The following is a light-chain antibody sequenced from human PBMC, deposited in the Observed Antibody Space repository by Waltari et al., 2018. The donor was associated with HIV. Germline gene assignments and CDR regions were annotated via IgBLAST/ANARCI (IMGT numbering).Light chain of an antibody. V-gene: IGKV1-39*01. CDR2: AAS. J-gene: IGKJ2*01. CDR3: QQSYSTLPYT. Sequence: TCRASQSISSYLNWYQQKPGKAPKLLIYAASSLQTGVPSRFSGIGSGTDFTLTISSLQPEDFATYYCQQSYSTLPYTFGQGTKLEIK. CDR1: QSISSY.